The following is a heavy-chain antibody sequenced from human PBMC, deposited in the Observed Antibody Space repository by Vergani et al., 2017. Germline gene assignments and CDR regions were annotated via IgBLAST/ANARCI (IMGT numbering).Heavy chain of an antibody. D-gene: IGHD5-18*01. CDR1: GGSISSYY. V-gene: IGHV4-59*12. CDR3: ARARLSAMATFDY. J-gene: IGHJ4*02. CDR2: IYYSGST. Sequence: QVQLQESGPGLVKPSETLSLTCTVSGGSISSYYWSWIRQPPGEGLEWIGYIYYSGSTYYNPSLKSRVTISVDTSKNQFSLKLSSVTAADTAVYYGARARLSAMATFDYWGQGTLVTVSS.